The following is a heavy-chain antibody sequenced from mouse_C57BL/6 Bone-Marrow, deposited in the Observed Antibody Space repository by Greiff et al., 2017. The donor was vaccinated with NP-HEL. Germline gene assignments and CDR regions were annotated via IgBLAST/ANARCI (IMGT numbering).Heavy chain of an antibody. CDR3: ARVDYGSSYHWYFGG. J-gene: IGHJ1*03. Sequence: QVQLQQSGPELVKPGASVKISCKASGYAFSSSWMNWVKQRPGKGLEWIGRIYPGDGDTNYNGKFKGKATLTADKSSSTAYMQRSSLSSEDSAVYFCARVDYGSSYHWYFGGWGTGTTVTVSS. CDR1: GYAFSSSW. CDR2: IYPGDGDT. D-gene: IGHD1-1*01. V-gene: IGHV1-82*01.